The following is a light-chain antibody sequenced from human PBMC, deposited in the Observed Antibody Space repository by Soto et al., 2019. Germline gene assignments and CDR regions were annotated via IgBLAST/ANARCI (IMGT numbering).Light chain of an antibody. V-gene: IGKV3-15*01. CDR2: GTS. Sequence: EIVMAQSPGTLSVSPGERATLSCRASQSVSSKLAWYQQKPGQSPRLLIYGTSIRATGITARFSGSGSGTEITLTICNLQSEDFGVYYSLQYSNWPPFTFGQGTRLEVK. J-gene: IGKJ5*01. CDR1: QSVSSK. CDR3: LQYSNWPPFT.